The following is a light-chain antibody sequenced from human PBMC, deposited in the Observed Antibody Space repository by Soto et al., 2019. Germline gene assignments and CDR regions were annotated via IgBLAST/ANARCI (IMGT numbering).Light chain of an antibody. CDR3: QQYYSYPSFT. V-gene: IGKV1-8*01. CDR1: QGISSY. Sequence: AIRMTQSPSSLSASTGDRVTITCRASQGISSYLAWYQQKPGKAPKLLIYAAATMQSGVPSRCSGSGSGTDFTLTISCLQAEDFSTYYCQQYYSYPSFTFGPGTKVDIK. J-gene: IGKJ3*01. CDR2: AAA.